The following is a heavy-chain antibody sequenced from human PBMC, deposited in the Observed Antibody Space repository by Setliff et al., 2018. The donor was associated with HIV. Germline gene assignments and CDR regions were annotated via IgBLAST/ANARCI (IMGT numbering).Heavy chain of an antibody. Sequence: ASVKVSCKASGYTFTSYYMHWVRQAPGQGLEWMGIINPSGDSTSYAQSFQGRVTITADESTNTVYMELRSLRSEDTAVYYCAREKGKVDSSMVLYYYYGMDVWGQGTTVTVSS. D-gene: IGHD5-18*01. V-gene: IGHV1-46*01. CDR2: INPSGDST. J-gene: IGHJ6*02. CDR1: GYTFTSYY. CDR3: AREKGKVDSSMVLYYYYGMDV.